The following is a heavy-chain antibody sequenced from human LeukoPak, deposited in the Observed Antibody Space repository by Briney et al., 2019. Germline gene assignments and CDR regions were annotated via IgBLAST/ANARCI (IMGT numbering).Heavy chain of an antibody. V-gene: IGHV3-21*01. CDR1: GFSVSDYS. CDR3: ASLGDPLDY. CDR2: LSSSGSFI. Sequence: GGSLRLSCVASGFSVSDYSLNWVRQTPGKGLEWISSLSSSGSFIYHADSVKGRFTISKDNARNSLFLQMNSLRVEDTAVYYCASLGDPLDYWGQGTLVTVSS. D-gene: IGHD4-17*01. J-gene: IGHJ4*02.